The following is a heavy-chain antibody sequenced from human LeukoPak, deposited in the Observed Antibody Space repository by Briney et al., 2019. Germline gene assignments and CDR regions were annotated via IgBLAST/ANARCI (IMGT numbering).Heavy chain of an antibody. CDR3: AKDRGMATMVPYYFDY. CDR1: GFTFSSYA. D-gene: IGHD5-24*01. J-gene: IGHJ4*02. V-gene: IGHV3-23*01. CDR2: ISGSGGST. Sequence: PGGSLRLSCAASGFTFSSYAMSWVRQAPGKGLEWVSAISGSGGSTYYADSVKGRFTISRDNSKNTLYLQMNGLRAEDTAVYYCAKDRGMATMVPYYFDYWGQGTLVTVSS.